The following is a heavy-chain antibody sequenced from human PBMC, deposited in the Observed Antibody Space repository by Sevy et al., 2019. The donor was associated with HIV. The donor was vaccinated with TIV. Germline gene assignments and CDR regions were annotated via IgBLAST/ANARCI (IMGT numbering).Heavy chain of an antibody. V-gene: IGHV1-18*01. CDR2: ITPDSGDT. Sequence: ASVKVSCKASGYIFGIYDISWVRQAPGQGLEWMGWITPDSGDTNYAQKLQGRVTMTTDTSSRTSYMELSSLTSDDAGVYYCARGRVVDNGRYYFDSWAQGTLVTVSS. J-gene: IGHJ4*02. D-gene: IGHD1-26*01. CDR3: ARGRVVDNGRYYFDS. CDR1: GYIFGIYD.